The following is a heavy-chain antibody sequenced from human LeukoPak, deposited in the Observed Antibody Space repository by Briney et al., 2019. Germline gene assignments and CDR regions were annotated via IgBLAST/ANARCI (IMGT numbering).Heavy chain of an antibody. CDR3: ANTKQWLAFDS. CDR1: GGSISSYY. CDR2: IYNTDNT. J-gene: IGHJ4*02. D-gene: IGHD6-19*01. Sequence: KPSETLSLTCTVSGGSISSYYWSWIRQPPGKGLEWIGNIYNTDNTNYNPSLKSRVTISLDTSKNQFSLKLNSVTAADTAVYFCANTKQWLAFDSWGQGTLVTVSS. V-gene: IGHV4-59*01.